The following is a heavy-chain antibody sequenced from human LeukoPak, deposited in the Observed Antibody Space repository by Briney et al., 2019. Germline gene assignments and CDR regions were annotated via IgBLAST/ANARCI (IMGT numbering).Heavy chain of an antibody. CDR3: ARQIYSPRGFFDY. V-gene: IGHV5-51*01. J-gene: IGHJ4*02. Sequence: GESLKISCRGSGYSFTTYWIGWVRQMPGKGLEWMGIIYPGDSDTRYTPSFQGQVTMSADKSINTAYLQWSSLKASDTAMYYCARQIYSPRGFFDYWGQGTLVTVSS. CDR1: GYSFTTYW. CDR2: IYPGDSDT. D-gene: IGHD5-12*01.